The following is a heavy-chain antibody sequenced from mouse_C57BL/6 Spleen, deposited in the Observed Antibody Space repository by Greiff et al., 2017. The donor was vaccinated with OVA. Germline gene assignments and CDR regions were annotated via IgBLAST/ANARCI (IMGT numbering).Heavy chain of an antibody. Sequence: VQLQQPGAELVKPGASVKLSCKASGYTFTSYWMQWVKQRPGQGLEWIGEIDPSDSYTNYNQKFKGKATLTVDTSSSTAYMQLSSLTSEDSAVYYGARYSSGLYYAMDYWGQGTSVTVSS. D-gene: IGHD3-2*02. CDR1: GYTFTSYW. CDR2: IDPSDSYT. V-gene: IGHV1-50*01. CDR3: ARYSSGLYYAMDY. J-gene: IGHJ4*01.